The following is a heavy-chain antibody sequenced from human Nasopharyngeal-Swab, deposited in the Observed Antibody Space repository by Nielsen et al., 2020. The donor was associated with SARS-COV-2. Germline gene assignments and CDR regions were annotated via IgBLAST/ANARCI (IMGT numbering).Heavy chain of an antibody. D-gene: IGHD5-24*01. CDR3: ARGGDGYSMDY. Sequence: GGSLRLSCAASGFTISRHWMLWVRHAPGKGLVWVSRLHSDGSGTTYADSVRGRFTISRDNAKNTLYLQMNSLRAEGTAVYYCARGGDGYSMDYWGQGTLVTVSS. CDR1: GFTISRHW. CDR2: LHSDGSGT. J-gene: IGHJ4*02. V-gene: IGHV3-74*01.